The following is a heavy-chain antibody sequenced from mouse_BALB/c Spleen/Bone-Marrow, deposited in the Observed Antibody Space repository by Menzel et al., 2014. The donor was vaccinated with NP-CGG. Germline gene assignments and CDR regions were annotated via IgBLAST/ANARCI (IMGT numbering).Heavy chain of an antibody. V-gene: IGHV10S3*01. CDR2: IRSKSNNYAI. CDR3: VRDWGREYVMDY. Sequence: EVHLVESGGGLVQPKGSLKLSCAASGFTFNTNAMNWVRQAPGKGLEWVARIRSKSNNYAIYYADSVKDRFTISRDDSQTILYLQMNNLKTEDTGMYYCVRDWGREYVMDYWGQGTSVTVSS. J-gene: IGHJ4*01. D-gene: IGHD3-3*01. CDR1: GFTFNTNA.